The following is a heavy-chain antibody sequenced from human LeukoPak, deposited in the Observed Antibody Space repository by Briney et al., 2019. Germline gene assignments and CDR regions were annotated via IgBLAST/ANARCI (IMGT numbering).Heavy chain of an antibody. J-gene: IGHJ3*02. Sequence: GESLKISCKGSGYSFINYWIGWVRQMPGKGLEWMGIIYPGDSDTTYSPSFQGQVTMSVDKSISTAYLQWSSLKASDTAMYYCARRLADGFDIWGQGTIVTVSS. V-gene: IGHV5-51*01. D-gene: IGHD2-21*01. CDR3: ARRLADGFDI. CDR2: IYPGDSDT. CDR1: GYSFINYW.